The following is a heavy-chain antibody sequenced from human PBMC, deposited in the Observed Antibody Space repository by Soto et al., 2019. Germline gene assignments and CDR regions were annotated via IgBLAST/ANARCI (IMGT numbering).Heavy chain of an antibody. Sequence: LRLSCVASGFTFSSYAMHWVRQAPGKGLEWVAVISYDGSNKYYADSVKGRFTISRDNSKNTLYLQMNSLRAEDTAVYYCARDPPAYYYDSSGYFDYWGQGTLVTVS. CDR1: GFTFSSYA. V-gene: IGHV3-30-3*01. CDR2: ISYDGSNK. D-gene: IGHD3-22*01. J-gene: IGHJ4*02. CDR3: ARDPPAYYYDSSGYFDY.